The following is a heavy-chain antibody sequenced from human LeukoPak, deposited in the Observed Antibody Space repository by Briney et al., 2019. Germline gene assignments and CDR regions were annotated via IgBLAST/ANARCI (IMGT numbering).Heavy chain of an antibody. Sequence: ASVKVSCKASGYTITNNWTHWVRQAPGQGLEWMGVINPSGTGTSYGQKFQGRITMSRDTSTSTVYMELSSLRSEDTAFYYCATDHSMADTAWWFDPWGQGTLVTVSS. J-gene: IGHJ5*02. V-gene: IGHV1-46*01. CDR1: GYTITNNW. D-gene: IGHD5-24*01. CDR2: INPSGTGT. CDR3: ATDHSMADTAWWFDP.